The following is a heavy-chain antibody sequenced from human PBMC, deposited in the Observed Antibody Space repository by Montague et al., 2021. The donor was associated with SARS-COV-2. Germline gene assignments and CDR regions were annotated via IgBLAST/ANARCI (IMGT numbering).Heavy chain of an antibody. CDR3: VVVVPAMRPRSDY. V-gene: IGHV4-34*01. J-gene: IGHJ4*02. CDR2: INHSGST. D-gene: IGHD2-21*02. CDR1: GGSFSVYY. Sequence: SETLSLTCAVYGGSFSVYYWSWIRQPPGKRLEWIGEINHSGSTNXNPSRKSRVTISSDTSKNQFSLKLNSVTAADTAVYFCVVVVPAMRPRSDYWGQGTLVTVSS.